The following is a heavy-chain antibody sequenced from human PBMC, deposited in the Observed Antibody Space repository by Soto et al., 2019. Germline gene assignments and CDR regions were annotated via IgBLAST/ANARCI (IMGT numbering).Heavy chain of an antibody. D-gene: IGHD6-6*01. J-gene: IGHJ4*02. CDR3: ARPTGAMYSSSSNFDY. Sequence: QVPLVQSGAEVKKPGASVKVSCKASGYTFTSYGISWVRQAPGQGLEWMGWISAYNGNTNYAQKLQGRVTMTTDTSTSTAYMELMSLRADATAVYYCARPTGAMYSSSSNFDYWGQGTLVTVSS. CDR2: ISAYNGNT. V-gene: IGHV1-18*01. CDR1: GYTFTSYG.